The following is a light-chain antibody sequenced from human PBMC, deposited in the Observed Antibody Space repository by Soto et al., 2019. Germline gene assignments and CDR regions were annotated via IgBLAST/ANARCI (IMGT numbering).Light chain of an antibody. V-gene: IGKV1-39*01. J-gene: IGKJ5*01. Sequence: EIPLTQSPSSLAASVGDRLTLTCRASRNVSIYLNWYQHKPGKGPTLLSHATSNLQIGVPSRFSGSGSGTESTLTISSLEPEDFGNYYCQQSYKMPSFGQGTRLVIK. CDR1: RNVSIY. CDR3: QQSYKMPS. CDR2: ATS.